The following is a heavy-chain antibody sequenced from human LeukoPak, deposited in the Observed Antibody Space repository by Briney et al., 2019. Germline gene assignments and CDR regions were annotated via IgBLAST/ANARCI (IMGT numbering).Heavy chain of an antibody. CDR1: GYTFTSYG. J-gene: IGHJ3*02. CDR3: ARDSDLTMVRGVIRAKSDDAFDI. CDR2: ISAYNGNT. D-gene: IGHD3-10*01. V-gene: IGHV1-18*01. Sequence: ASVKVSCKASGYTFTSYGISWARQAPGQGLEWMGWISAYNGNTNYAQKLQGRVTMTTDTSTSTAYMELRSLRSDDTAVYYCARDSDLTMVRGVIRAKSDDAFDIWGQGTMVTVSS.